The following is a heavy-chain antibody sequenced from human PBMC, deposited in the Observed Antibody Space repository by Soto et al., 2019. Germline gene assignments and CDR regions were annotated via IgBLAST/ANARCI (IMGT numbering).Heavy chain of an antibody. CDR2: INAGNGNT. Sequence: QVQLVQSGAEVKKPGASVKVSCKASGYTFTSYAMHWVRQAPGQRLEWMGWINAGNGNTKYSQKFQGRVTITRDTSASTAYMELSSLRSEDTAVYYCARDLYCSGGSCYSVVPSYGMDVWGQGTTVTVSS. V-gene: IGHV1-3*01. CDR3: ARDLYCSGGSCYSVVPSYGMDV. J-gene: IGHJ6*02. CDR1: GYTFTSYA. D-gene: IGHD2-15*01.